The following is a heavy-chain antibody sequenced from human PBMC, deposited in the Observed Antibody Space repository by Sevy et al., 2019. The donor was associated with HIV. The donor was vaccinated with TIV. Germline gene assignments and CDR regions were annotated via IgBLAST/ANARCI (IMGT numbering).Heavy chain of an antibody. CDR3: ARSSENYADYALQD. V-gene: IGHV4-30-2*01. D-gene: IGHD4-17*01. CDR1: RGSINRGGSS. Sequence: SETLSLTCTVFRGSINRGGSSWSWIRQPAGKALEWIGYLYHNGDTYQNPSLKSRVTISLDRSRNQFSLSLSSVTAADTAVYYCARSSENYADYALQDWGQGILVTVSS. J-gene: IGHJ4*02. CDR2: LYHNGDT.